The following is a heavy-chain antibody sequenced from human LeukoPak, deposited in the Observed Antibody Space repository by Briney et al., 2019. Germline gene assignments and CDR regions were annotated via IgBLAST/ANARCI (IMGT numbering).Heavy chain of an antibody. CDR1: GFTFSSSW. CDR2: INEDGSEK. V-gene: IGHV3-7*03. D-gene: IGHD1-7*01. CDR3: AKSELWYYFDY. Sequence: GGSLRLSCAASGFTFSSSWMTWVRQAPGKGLEWVANINEDGSEKYYVDSVKGRFTISRDNSKNTLYLQMNSLRAEDTAVYYCAKSELWYYFDYWGQGTLVTVSS. J-gene: IGHJ4*02.